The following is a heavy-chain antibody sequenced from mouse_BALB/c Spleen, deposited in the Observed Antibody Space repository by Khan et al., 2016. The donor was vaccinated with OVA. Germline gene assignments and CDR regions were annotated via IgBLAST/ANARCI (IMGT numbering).Heavy chain of an antibody. CDR2: INPTSGYT. CDR1: GYTFTSYW. Sequence: VELVESGAELAKPGASVKMSCKASGYTFTSYWMHWIKQRPGQDLEWIGYINPTSGYTDYNQKFKDKATLTAAKSSSTAYMQLSSLTSDDSAVYYCARDRIDYWGQGTTLTVSA. J-gene: IGHJ2*01. V-gene: IGHV1-7*01. CDR3: ARDRIDY.